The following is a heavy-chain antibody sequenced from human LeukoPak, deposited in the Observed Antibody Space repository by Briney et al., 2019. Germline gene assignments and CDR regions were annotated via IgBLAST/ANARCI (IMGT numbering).Heavy chain of an antibody. V-gene: IGHV3-23*01. J-gene: IGHJ4*02. CDR3: AKAPDFTDTKHDLDY. Sequence: GGSLRLSCAASGFTFSSYAMSWVRQAPGKGLEWVSAISGSGGSTYYADSVKGRFTISRDNSKDTLYLHMNSLRAEDTALYYCAKAPDFTDTKHDLDYLGQGALVTDSP. D-gene: IGHD2-8*01. CDR2: ISGSGGST. CDR1: GFTFSSYA.